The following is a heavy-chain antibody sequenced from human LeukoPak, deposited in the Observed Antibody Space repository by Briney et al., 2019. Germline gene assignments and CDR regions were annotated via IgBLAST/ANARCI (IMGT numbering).Heavy chain of an antibody. CDR3: ARGGCGTTSCYGDPGLDP. J-gene: IGHJ5*02. D-gene: IGHD2-2*01. CDR2: ISASGDT. V-gene: IGHV3-13*01. CDR1: GFTFSGYD. Sequence: GGSLRLSCAASGFTFSGYDLHWVRQGTGKGLEWVSFISASGDTRYQDSVKGRFTISRDSVKNSFYLQMNSLRADDTAIYYCARGGCGTTSCYGDPGLDPWGQGTLVIVSS.